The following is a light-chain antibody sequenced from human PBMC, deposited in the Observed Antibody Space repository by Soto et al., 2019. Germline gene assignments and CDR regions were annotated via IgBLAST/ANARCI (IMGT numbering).Light chain of an antibody. CDR1: QSVSSK. Sequence: EIVMTQSPATLYVSPGESATLSCRASQSVSSKLAWYQQKPGQAPRLLIYGASTRATGIPARFSGSGSGTEFTLTISGLQSEDFAVYYCQQYNTWYTFGQGTKLEIK. CDR3: QQYNTWYT. V-gene: IGKV3-15*01. CDR2: GAS. J-gene: IGKJ2*01.